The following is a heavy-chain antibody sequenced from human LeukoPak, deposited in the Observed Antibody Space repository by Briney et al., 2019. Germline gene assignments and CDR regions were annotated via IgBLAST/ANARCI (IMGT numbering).Heavy chain of an antibody. Sequence: ASVKVSCKASGYTFTGYYMHWVRQAPGQGREWMGWINPNSGGTNYAQKFQGRVTITRDTSISTASLELSRLRSDDTAVYYCARDYLYSSTTRYVLGPWGQGTLVTVSS. CDR1: GYTFTGYY. CDR2: INPNSGGT. J-gene: IGHJ5*02. V-gene: IGHV1-2*02. CDR3: ARDYLYSSTTRYVLGP. D-gene: IGHD6-13*01.